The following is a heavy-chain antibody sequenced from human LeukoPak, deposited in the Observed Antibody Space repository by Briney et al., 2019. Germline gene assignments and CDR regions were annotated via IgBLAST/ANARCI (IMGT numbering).Heavy chain of an antibody. D-gene: IGHD6-19*01. J-gene: IGHJ6*03. Sequence: GASVKVSCKASGYTFTSYDINWVRQATGQGLEWMGWMNPNSGNTGYAQKFQGRVTMTRNTSISTAYMELSSLRSEDTAVYYCARRKAVAGTVYYYYMDVWGKGTTVTVSS. CDR2: MNPNSGNT. V-gene: IGHV1-8*01. CDR3: ARRKAVAGTVYYYYMDV. CDR1: GYTFTSYD.